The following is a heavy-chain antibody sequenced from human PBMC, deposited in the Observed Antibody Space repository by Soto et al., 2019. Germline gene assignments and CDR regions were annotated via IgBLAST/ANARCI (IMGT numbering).Heavy chain of an antibody. CDR1: RFTFSTYG. D-gene: IGHD6-19*01. Sequence: QVHLVESGGGVVQPGRSLRLSCAASRFTFSTYGMHWVRQAPGKGLEWVALIWNHGREDSYADSVKGRFTISRDNSKNTLWLQMNSLRADDTAIYYCVRGPWLVGDVTSFDYWGQGSLVTVSS. CDR2: IWNHGRED. CDR3: VRGPWLVGDVTSFDY. J-gene: IGHJ4*02. V-gene: IGHV3-33*01.